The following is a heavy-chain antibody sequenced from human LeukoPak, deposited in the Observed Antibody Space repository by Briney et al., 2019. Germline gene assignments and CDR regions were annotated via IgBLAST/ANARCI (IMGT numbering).Heavy chain of an antibody. V-gene: IGHV4-59*08. J-gene: IGHJ4*02. CDR2: FHYSGST. D-gene: IGHD2-15*01. CDR3: ARHHDGGPKLRLDF. Sequence: SETLSLTYRVSGASVSNYYWSWIRQSPGKGPEWIRFFHYSGSTNYNPSLNSRVTTSIDTSMNQLSLTLVSVTAADTAVYFCARHHDGGPKLRLDFWGLGVLVTVSS. CDR1: GASVSNYY.